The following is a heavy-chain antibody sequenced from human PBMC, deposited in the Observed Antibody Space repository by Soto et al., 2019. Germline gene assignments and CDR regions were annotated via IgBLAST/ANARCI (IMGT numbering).Heavy chain of an antibody. CDR3: ARGDPGGLRENNWFDP. J-gene: IGHJ5*02. Sequence: SETLSLTCTVSGGSISSGGYYWSWIRQHPGKGLEWIGYIYYSGSTYYNPSLKSRVTISVDTSKNQFSLKLSSVTAADTAVYYCARGDPGGLRENNWFDPWGQGTLVTVSS. CDR1: GGSISSGGYY. CDR2: IYYSGST. D-gene: IGHD2-8*01. V-gene: IGHV4-31*03.